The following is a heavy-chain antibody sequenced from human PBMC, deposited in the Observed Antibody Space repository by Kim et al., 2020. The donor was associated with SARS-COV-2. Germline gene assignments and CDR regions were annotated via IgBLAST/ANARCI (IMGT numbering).Heavy chain of an antibody. J-gene: IGHJ6*02. CDR3: ATEAVAGTSWYDYYGMDV. CDR1: SGSISSSSYY. Sequence: SETLSLTCTVSSGSISSSSYYWGWIRQPPGKGLEWIGSIYYSGSTYYNPSLKSRVTISVDTSKNQFSLKLSAVTAADTAVYYCATEAVAGTSWYDYYGMDVWGQGTTVTVSS. CDR2: IYYSGST. D-gene: IGHD6-19*01. V-gene: IGHV4-39*01.